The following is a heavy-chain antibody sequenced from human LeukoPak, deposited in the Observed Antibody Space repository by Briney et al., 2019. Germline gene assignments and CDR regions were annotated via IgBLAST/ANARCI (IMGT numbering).Heavy chain of an antibody. V-gene: IGHV4-59*08. CDR1: GGSISSYY. D-gene: IGHD6-13*01. J-gene: IGHJ3*02. Sequence: SETLSLTCSVSGGSISSYYWSWIRQPPGQGLEWIGYIYYSRSTNYNPSLKSRVTISIDTSKNQFSLKVNSVTAADTAVYYCARHGANRQQLVMAFDIWGQGTMVTVAS. CDR3: ARHGANRQQLVMAFDI. CDR2: IYYSRST.